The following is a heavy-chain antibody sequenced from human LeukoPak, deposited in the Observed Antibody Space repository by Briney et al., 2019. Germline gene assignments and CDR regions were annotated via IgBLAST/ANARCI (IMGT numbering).Heavy chain of an antibody. V-gene: IGHV1-46*01. CDR2: INPSGGST. CDR1: GYTFTSYY. CDR3: ARVRDHYGMDV. Sequence: AAVKLTCKASGYTFTSYYMHWVRQAPGQGLEWMGIINPSGGSTSYAQKFQGRVTMTRDTSTSTVYMELSSLRSEDTAVYYCARVRDHYGMDVWGQGTTVTVSS. D-gene: IGHD3-10*01. J-gene: IGHJ6*02.